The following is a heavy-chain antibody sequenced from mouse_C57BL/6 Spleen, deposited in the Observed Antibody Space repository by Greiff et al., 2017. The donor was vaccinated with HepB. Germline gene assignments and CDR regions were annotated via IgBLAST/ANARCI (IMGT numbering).Heavy chain of an antibody. CDR3: ARMAYDGYYVAY. V-gene: IGHV1-80*01. CDR1: GYAFSSYW. D-gene: IGHD2-3*01. CDR2: IYPGDGDT. Sequence: QVHVKQSGAELVKPGASVKISCKASGYAFSSYWMNWVKQRPGKGLEWIGQIYPGDGDTNYNGKFKGKATLTADKSSSTAYMQLSSLTSEDSAVYFCARMAYDGYYVAYWGQGTLVTVSA. J-gene: IGHJ3*01.